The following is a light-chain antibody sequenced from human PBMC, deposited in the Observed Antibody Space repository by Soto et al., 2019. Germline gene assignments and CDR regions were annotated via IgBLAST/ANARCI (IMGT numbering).Light chain of an antibody. Sequence: EIVLTQSPGTLSLSPGERATLSCRASQSVSSSYLDWYQQKPGQAPRLLIYGASSRATGIPDRFSGSGSGTVFTLNISRLEPEDFAVYYCQQYGSSPPWTFGHGTKVEIK. CDR3: QQYGSSPPWT. V-gene: IGKV3-20*01. CDR1: QSVSSSY. CDR2: GAS. J-gene: IGKJ1*01.